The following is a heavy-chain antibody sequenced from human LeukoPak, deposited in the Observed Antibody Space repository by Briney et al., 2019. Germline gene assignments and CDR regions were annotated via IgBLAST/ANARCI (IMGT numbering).Heavy chain of an antibody. Sequence: KPSQSLSPTCPVALHSTTTNFWSCVRQPAGKWLGWIVEIHRSGRPNYNPSLQSRVTISIDRSRNQIALELSSETAADTAVYYCAREILGGFNPGAYWGQGTLATVSS. J-gene: IGHJ4*02. CDR1: LHSTTTNF. D-gene: IGHD1-14*01. CDR3: AREILGGFNPGAY. V-gene: IGHV4-4*02. CDR2: IHRSGRP.